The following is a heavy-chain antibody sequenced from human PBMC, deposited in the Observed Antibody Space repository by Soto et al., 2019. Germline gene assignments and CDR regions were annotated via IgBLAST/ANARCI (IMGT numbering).Heavy chain of an antibody. V-gene: IGHV5-51*01. CDR3: FRGGVTSRTFDY. Sequence: PGESLKISCKGSGYNFINHWIAWVRQMPGKGLEWMGIVYPDDSDTRYSPSFQGQVTISADKSISTAYVQWSSLKASDSAIYYCFRGGVTSRTFDYWGQGTLVTVSS. D-gene: IGHD3-16*01. CDR1: GYNFINHW. CDR2: VYPDDSDT. J-gene: IGHJ4*02.